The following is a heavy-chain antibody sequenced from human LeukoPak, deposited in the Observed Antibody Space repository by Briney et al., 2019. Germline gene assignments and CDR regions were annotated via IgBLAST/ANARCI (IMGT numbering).Heavy chain of an antibody. V-gene: IGHV3-7*01. CDR2: MNIDGSEK. CDR3: ARDPVEWELLLDY. CDR1: GFTFSSYW. Sequence: GGSLRLSCAASGFTFSSYWMSWVRQAPGKRPEWVANMNIDGSEKYYADSVKGRFSISRDNARNSVYLQMASLRVEDTAVYCCARDPVEWELLLDYWGQGTLVTVSS. J-gene: IGHJ4*02. D-gene: IGHD1-26*01.